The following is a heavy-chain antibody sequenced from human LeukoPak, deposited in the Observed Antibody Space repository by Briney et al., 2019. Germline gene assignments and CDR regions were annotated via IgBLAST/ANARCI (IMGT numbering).Heavy chain of an antibody. V-gene: IGHV1-69*06. D-gene: IGHD3-10*01. CDR2: IIPIFGTA. J-gene: IGHJ5*02. Sequence: VASVKVSCKASGYTFTSYGISWVRQAPGQGLEWKGGIIPIFGTANYAQKFQGRVTITADKSTSTAYMELSSLRSEDTAVYYCASGYGSGPPADWFDPWGQGTLVTVSS. CDR3: ASGYGSGPPADWFDP. CDR1: GYTFTSYG.